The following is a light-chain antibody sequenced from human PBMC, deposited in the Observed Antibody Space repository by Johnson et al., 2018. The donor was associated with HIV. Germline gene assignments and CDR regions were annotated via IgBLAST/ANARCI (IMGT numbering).Light chain of an antibody. Sequence: QSILTQPPSVSAAPGQKVTISCSGSSSNIGNNYVSWYQQLPGTAPKLLIYDNNKRPSGIPDRFSGSTSGTSATLGITGLQTGDEADDYGGTWDSSLSAYVFGTGTKVTVL. J-gene: IGLJ1*01. CDR1: SSNIGNNY. CDR2: DNN. V-gene: IGLV1-51*01. CDR3: GTWDSSLSAYV.